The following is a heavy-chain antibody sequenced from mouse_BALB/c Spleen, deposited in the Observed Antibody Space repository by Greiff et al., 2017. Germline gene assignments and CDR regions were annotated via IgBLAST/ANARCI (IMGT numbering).Heavy chain of an antibody. Sequence: VQLQQSGAELVRSGASVKLSCTASGFNIKDYYMHWVKQRPEQGLEWIGWIDPENGDTEYAPKFQGKATMTADTSSNTAYLQLSSLTSEDTAVYYCNAIGITTATDYWGLGTTLTVSS. CDR2: IDPENGDT. D-gene: IGHD1-2*01. CDR1: GFNIKDYY. V-gene: IGHV14-4*02. CDR3: NAIGITTATDY. J-gene: IGHJ2*01.